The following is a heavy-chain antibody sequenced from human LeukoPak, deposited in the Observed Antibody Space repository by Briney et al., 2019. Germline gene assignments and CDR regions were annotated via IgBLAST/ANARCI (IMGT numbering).Heavy chain of an antibody. V-gene: IGHV3-23*01. CDR2: ISGGGGSS. CDR1: GVTFSSHA. J-gene: IGHJ3*02. D-gene: IGHD1-1*01. CDR3: AKQNPNWNDALDI. Sequence: AGGSLRLSCAVSGVTFSSHAMTWVRQAPGKGLEWVSGISGGGGSSYYADSAKGRFTIARDNSQNTLYLQMNRLRAGDTAIYYCAKQNPNWNDALDIWGRGTMVTVSS.